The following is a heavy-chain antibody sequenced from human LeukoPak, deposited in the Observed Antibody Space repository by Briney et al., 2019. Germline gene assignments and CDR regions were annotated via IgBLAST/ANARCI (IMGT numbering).Heavy chain of an antibody. V-gene: IGHV4-34*01. Sequence: SETLSLTCAVYGGSFSDYYWSWIRQPPGKGLEWIGEIHPYGHTNLNPSLRSRVSISIDTPNNQFSLKLTSVTAADTALYYRSRGKDQSKTGDSWGQGTLVTVSS. J-gene: IGHJ4*02. CDR1: GGSFSDYY. CDR3: SRGKDQSKTGDS. CDR2: IHPYGHT. D-gene: IGHD2-2*01.